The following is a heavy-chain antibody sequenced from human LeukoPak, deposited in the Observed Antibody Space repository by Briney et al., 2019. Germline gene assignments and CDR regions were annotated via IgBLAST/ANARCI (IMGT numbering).Heavy chain of an antibody. CDR1: GFTFTSYS. V-gene: IGHV3-23*01. CDR3: ARPHTGFDS. Sequence: PGGSLRLSCAASGFTFTSYSMNWVRQAPGKGLEWVSTISGGGGSTYYADSVKGRFTISRDNSKNTLYLQVNSLRAEDTAVYYCARPHTGFDSWGQGTLVTVSS. CDR2: ISGGGGST. J-gene: IGHJ4*02.